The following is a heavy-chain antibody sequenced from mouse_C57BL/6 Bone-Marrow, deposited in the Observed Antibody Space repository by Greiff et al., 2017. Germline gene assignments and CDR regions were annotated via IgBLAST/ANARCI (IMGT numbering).Heavy chain of an antibody. CDR1: GYTFTSYW. D-gene: IGHD1-1*01. CDR3: ARGLLRYPLAY. V-gene: IGHV1-64*01. CDR2: IHPNSGST. J-gene: IGHJ3*01. Sequence: QVQLKQPGAELVKPGASVKLSCKASGYTFTSYWMHWVKQRPGQGLEWIGMIHPNSGSTNYNEKFKSKATLTVDKSSSTAYMQLSSLTSEDSAVYYLARGLLRYPLAYWGQGTLVTVSA.